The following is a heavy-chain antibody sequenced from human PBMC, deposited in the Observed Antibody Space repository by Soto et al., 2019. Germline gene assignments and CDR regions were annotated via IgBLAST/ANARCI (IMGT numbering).Heavy chain of an antibody. Sequence: VSLRLSCAASGFTFGSYSMNWVRQAPGKGLEWISYISTTSSSIYYADSVKGRFTISRDNAKNSLFLQMNSLRDENTAVYYCARKGVAFDYWGQGALVTVSS. D-gene: IGHD3-3*01. J-gene: IGHJ4*02. CDR3: ARKGVAFDY. V-gene: IGHV3-48*02. CDR2: ISTTSSSI. CDR1: GFTFGSYS.